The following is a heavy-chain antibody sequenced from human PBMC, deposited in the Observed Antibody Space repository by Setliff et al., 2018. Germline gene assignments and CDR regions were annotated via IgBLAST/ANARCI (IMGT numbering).Heavy chain of an antibody. CDR1: GYSFTTYW. CDR3: MRQDFYGSGSPSKGNAMDV. J-gene: IGHJ6*02. D-gene: IGHD3-10*01. V-gene: IGHV5-51*01. CDR2: IYPEDSDT. Sequence: PGESLKISCEGSGYSFTTYWIGWVRQMPGKGLEWMGLIYPEDSDTRHSPSFPGHVTISADKSINTAYLQWSSLKASDSAIYYCMRQDFYGSGSPSKGNAMDVWGQGTTVTVSS.